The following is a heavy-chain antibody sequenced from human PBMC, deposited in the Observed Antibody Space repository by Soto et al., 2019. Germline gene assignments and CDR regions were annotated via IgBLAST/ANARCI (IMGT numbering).Heavy chain of an antibody. J-gene: IGHJ4*02. CDR1: GFTFSSYG. CDR3: ARERPTVTSYYFDY. CDR2: IWYDGSNK. D-gene: IGHD4-17*01. V-gene: IGHV3-33*01. Sequence: VQLVESGGGVVQPGRSLRLSCAASGFTFSSYGMHWVRQAPGKGLEWVAVIWYDGSNKYYADSVKGRFTISRDNSKNTLYLQMNSLRAEDTAVYYCARERPTVTSYYFDYWGQGTLVTVSS.